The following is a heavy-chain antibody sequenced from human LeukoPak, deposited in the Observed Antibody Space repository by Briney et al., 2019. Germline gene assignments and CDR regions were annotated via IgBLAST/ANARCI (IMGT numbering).Heavy chain of an antibody. CDR1: GYTFSDYA. CDR3: ARGSTSDWPLDH. J-gene: IGHJ5*02. D-gene: IGHD2-2*01. CDR2: IDAGNGDT. V-gene: IGHV1-3*01. Sequence: ASVKVSCKASGYTFSDYAMHWVRQAPGQRLEWMGWIDAGNGDTRYSQKFQGRVTITRDTSASTAYIELRSLRSEDTAMYYCARGSTSDWPLDHWGQETLVTISS.